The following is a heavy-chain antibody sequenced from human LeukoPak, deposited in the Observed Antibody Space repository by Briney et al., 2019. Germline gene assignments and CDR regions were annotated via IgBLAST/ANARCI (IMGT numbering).Heavy chain of an antibody. V-gene: IGHV3-30-3*01. J-gene: IGHJ4*02. CDR2: ISYDGSNQ. CDR1: GFTFSRYA. D-gene: IGHD3-22*01. CDR3: ARAALIVVAALDY. Sequence: GGSLRLSCAASGFTFSRYAMHWVRQAPGKGLEWVAVISYDGSNQYYADSVKGRFTISRDNSKKTRYLQMNSLRAEDTAVYYCARAALIVVAALDYWGQGTLVTVSS.